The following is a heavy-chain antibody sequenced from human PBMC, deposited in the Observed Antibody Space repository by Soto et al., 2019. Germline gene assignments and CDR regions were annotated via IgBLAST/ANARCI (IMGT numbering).Heavy chain of an antibody. J-gene: IGHJ4*02. V-gene: IGHV3-21*01. CDR1: GFTFSSYS. D-gene: IGHD3-16*02. Sequence: GGSLRLSCAASGFTFSSYSMNWVRQAPGKGLEWVSSISSSSSYIYYADSVKGRFTISRDNAKNSLYLQMNSLRAEDTAVYYCARQGGGGVIPFDYWGQGTLVTVSS. CDR3: ARQGGGGVIPFDY. CDR2: ISSSSSYI.